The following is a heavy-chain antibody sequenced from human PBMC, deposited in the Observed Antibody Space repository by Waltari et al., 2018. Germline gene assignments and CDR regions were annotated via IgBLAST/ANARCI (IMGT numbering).Heavy chain of an antibody. CDR2: INPNSGGT. J-gene: IGHJ3*02. CDR1: GYTFTGYY. V-gene: IGHV1-2*02. Sequence: QVQLVQSGAEVKKPGASVKVSCKASGYTFTGYYMHWVRQAPGQGLEWMGWINPNSGGTNYAQKCQGRVTMTRDTSISTAYMELGRLRSDDTAVYYCARVGAPMGAMALQTAFDIWGQGTMVTVSS. CDR3: ARVGAPMGAMALQTAFDI. D-gene: IGHD1-26*01.